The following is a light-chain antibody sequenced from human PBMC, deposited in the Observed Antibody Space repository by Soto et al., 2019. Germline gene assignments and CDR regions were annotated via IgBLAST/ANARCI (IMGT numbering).Light chain of an antibody. CDR3: QQYNNWPPVRT. Sequence: EIVMTRSPATLSVSPGERATLSCGASQSVSSNLAWYQQKPGQAPRLLIYGASTRATGIPARFSGSGSGTEFTLTISSLQSEDFAVYYCQQYNNWPPVRTFGQGTKVDI. V-gene: IGKV3-15*01. CDR2: GAS. J-gene: IGKJ1*01. CDR1: QSVSSN.